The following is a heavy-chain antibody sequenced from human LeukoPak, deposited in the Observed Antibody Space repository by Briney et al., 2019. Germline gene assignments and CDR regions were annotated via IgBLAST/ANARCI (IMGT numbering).Heavy chain of an antibody. D-gene: IGHD7-27*01. CDR1: GFAFSSNW. CDR2: INSGGSGT. V-gene: IGHV3-74*01. Sequence: GGSLRLSCAASGFAFSSNWMHWVRQTPGKGLVWVSRINSGGSGTSYADSVEGRSTISRDNAKNTLYLQMNSLRAEDTAVYYCATSLGPLTEYWGQGTLVTVSS. CDR3: ATSLGPLTEY. J-gene: IGHJ4*02.